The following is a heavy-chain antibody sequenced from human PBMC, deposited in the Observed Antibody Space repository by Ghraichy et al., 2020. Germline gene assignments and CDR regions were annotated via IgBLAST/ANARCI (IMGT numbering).Heavy chain of an antibody. CDR2: ISGSGDST. J-gene: IGHJ6*03. Sequence: GGSLRLSCAASGFTFSSYAMSWVRQAPGKGLEWVSAISGSGDSTSYADSVKGRFTISRDSSKNTLYLQMNSLRAEDTAVYYCAKYTGIYYYYYYMDVWGKGTTVTVSS. CDR3: AKYTGIYYYYYYMDV. V-gene: IGHV3-23*01. D-gene: IGHD2-8*02. CDR1: GFTFSSYA.